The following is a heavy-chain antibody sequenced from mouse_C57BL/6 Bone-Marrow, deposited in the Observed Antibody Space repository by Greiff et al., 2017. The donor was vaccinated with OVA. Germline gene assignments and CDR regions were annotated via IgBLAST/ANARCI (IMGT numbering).Heavy chain of an antibody. CDR1: GFSLTSYG. CDR3: ARRGGTTVVADWYFDV. CDR2: IWSGGST. D-gene: IGHD1-1*01. J-gene: IGHJ1*03. Sequence: VKLMESGPGLVQPSQSLSITCTVSGFSLTSYGVHWVRQSPGKGLEWLGVIWSGGSTDYNAAFISRLSISKDNSKCQVFFKMNSLQADDTAIYYCARRGGTTVVADWYFDVWGTGTTVTVSS. V-gene: IGHV2-2*01.